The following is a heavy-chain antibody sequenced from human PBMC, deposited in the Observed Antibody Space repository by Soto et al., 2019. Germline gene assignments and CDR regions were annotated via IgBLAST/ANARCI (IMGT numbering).Heavy chain of an antibody. D-gene: IGHD3-22*01. Sequence: ASVKVSCKASGYTFTSYAMHWVRQAPGQRLEWMGWINAGNGNTKYSQKFQGRVTITRDTSASTAYMELSSLRSEDTAVYYCARVGRVNYYDSSGFLDYWGKGTLVTVS. J-gene: IGHJ4*02. V-gene: IGHV1-3*01. CDR2: INAGNGNT. CDR3: ARVGRVNYYDSSGFLDY. CDR1: GYTFTSYA.